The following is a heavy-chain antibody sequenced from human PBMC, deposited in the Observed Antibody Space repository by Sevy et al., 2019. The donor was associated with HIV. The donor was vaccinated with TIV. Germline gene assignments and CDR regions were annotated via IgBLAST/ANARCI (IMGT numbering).Heavy chain of an antibody. D-gene: IGHD3-16*01. V-gene: IGHV4-4*02. J-gene: IGHJ1*01. CDR2: IYHSGTT. CDR3: ARLTGGVDSGFQH. Sequence: SESLSLTCAVSGGSISSSNWWSWVRHPPGRGLEWIGEIYHSGTTNYNPSLKSRVTISLDKSKNHFSLKLSSVTAADTAVYYCARLTGGVDSGFQHWGQGTLVTVSS. CDR1: GGSISSSNW.